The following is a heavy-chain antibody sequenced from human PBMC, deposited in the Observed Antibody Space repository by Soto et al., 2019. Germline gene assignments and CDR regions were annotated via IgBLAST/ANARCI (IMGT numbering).Heavy chain of an antibody. D-gene: IGHD3-22*01. V-gene: IGHV4-61*01. J-gene: IGHJ5*02. CDR1: GDSVRSGSHY. CDR2: IYYSGST. Sequence: QVQLQESGPGLVKPSETLSLTCTVSGDSVRSGSHYWNWLRQPPGKGLEWIGYIYYSGSTNYNPSLKSRVTISLDTSKNQFYLKLSSVTAADTAIYYCARARDYYDSTGSTGWFDPWGQGTLFTVSS. CDR3: ARARDYYDSTGSTGWFDP.